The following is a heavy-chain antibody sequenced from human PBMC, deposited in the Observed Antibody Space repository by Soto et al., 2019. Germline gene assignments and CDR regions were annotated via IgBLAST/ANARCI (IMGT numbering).Heavy chain of an antibody. CDR2: ISAHNGNT. CDR3: ARGRYGDY. D-gene: IGHD1-1*01. V-gene: IGHV1-18*01. CDR1: GYDFTTYG. J-gene: IGHJ4*02. Sequence: QVDLVQSGAEVKKPGASLKVSCNGSGYDFTTYGITWVRQAPGQGLEWMAWISAHNGNTDYAQKLQGRVTVTRDTSTSKAYMELRSLRSDDTAMYYCARGRYGDYWGQGALVTVSS.